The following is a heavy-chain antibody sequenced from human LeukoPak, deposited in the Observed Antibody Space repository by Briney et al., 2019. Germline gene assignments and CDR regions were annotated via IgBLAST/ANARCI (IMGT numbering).Heavy chain of an antibody. J-gene: IGHJ5*02. V-gene: IGHV3-7*01. CDR2: IKQDGRQM. CDR3: ARGSTAAYNNNWFDP. D-gene: IGHD2-2*01. Sequence: GGSLRLSCAASGFTFSSHWMSWARQSPGKGLEWVANIKQDGRQMFYVDSVKGRLTISRDNAKNSLYLQMSSLRAEDTAVYYCARGSTAAYNNNWFDPWGQGTLVTVSS. CDR1: GFTFSSHW.